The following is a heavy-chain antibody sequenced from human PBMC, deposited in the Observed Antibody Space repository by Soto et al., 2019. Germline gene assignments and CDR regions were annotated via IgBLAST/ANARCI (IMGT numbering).Heavy chain of an antibody. V-gene: IGHV4-30-4*01. Sequence: TLSPTCTHSGGSINRGDYYSTFVCQPPWKGLEWIGNIFHSGSTYYTPPLQSRVTISLDTYKNHFSLKLSSVTPADTDVYYCARDRYYGSGTYYNFYSGMDVWGKGITVTVS. CDR3: ARDRYYGSGTYYNFYSGMDV. J-gene: IGHJ6*04. D-gene: IGHD3-10*01. CDR2: IFHSGST. CDR1: GGSINRGDYY.